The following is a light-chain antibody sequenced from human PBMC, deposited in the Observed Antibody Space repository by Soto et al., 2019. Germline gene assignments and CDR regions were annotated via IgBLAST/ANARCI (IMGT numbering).Light chain of an antibody. Sequence: DIQMTQSPSSLSASVGDRVTITCHASQDIANYLSWYQQKPGRAPKLLIYDASNVETGVPSRFSGSGSGTDFTFTISSLQPGDLATYYCQQYDNLPVTFGPGTKVDIK. J-gene: IGKJ3*01. CDR1: QDIANY. CDR3: QQYDNLPVT. CDR2: DAS. V-gene: IGKV1-33*01.